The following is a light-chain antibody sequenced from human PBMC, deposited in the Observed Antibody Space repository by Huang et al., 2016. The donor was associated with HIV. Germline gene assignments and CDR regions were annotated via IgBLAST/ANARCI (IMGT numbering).Light chain of an antibody. V-gene: IGKV3-15*01. CDR2: GAS. Sequence: EIVMTQSPATLSVSPGERATLSCRASQNIGDNLTWYQHKPGQAPRLLIYGASTRATVIPPRFSGSGSGTEFTLTISGLESEDFAVYYCQQFNNWPPRFTFGPGTTVDVK. CDR1: QNIGDN. CDR3: QQFNNWPPRFT. J-gene: IGKJ3*01.